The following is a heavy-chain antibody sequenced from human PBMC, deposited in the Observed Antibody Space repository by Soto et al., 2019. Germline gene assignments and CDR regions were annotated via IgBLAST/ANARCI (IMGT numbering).Heavy chain of an antibody. Sequence: GGSLRLSCAVSGFTFSAYWMHWVRHVPGKGLTWVSRISDDGSTATYADSVKGRFVISRDNAKNSLYLEMNTLRADDSGLYYCARGPRVSSTGTGAHWGRGTLVTVSS. J-gene: IGHJ4*02. CDR1: GFTFSAYW. V-gene: IGHV3-74*01. CDR2: ISDDGSTA. D-gene: IGHD1-1*01. CDR3: ARGPRVSSTGTGAH.